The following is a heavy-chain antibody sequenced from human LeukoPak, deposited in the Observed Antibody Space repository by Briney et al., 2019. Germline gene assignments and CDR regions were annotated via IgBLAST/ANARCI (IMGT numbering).Heavy chain of an antibody. CDR1: GYTFTNYG. CDR2: INPYNGNT. Sequence: GASVKVSCKASGYTFTNYGINWVRQAPGQGLEWMGWINPYNGNTNYAQKVQGRVTMTTDTATTIGYMELRSLRSDDTAVYYCARDFGSSSLGWFDYWGQGTLVTVSS. J-gene: IGHJ4*02. CDR3: ARDFGSSSLGWFDY. V-gene: IGHV1-18*01. D-gene: IGHD6-6*01.